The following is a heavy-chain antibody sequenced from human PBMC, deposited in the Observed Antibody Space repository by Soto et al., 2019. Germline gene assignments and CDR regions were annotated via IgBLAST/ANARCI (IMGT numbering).Heavy chain of an antibody. J-gene: IGHJ5*02. CDR3: ARDLIAAAGPNWFDP. V-gene: IGHV1-69*13. CDR1: GGTFSSYA. CDR2: IIPIFGTA. D-gene: IGHD6-13*01. Sequence: ASVKVSCKASGGTFSSYAISWVRQAPGQGLEWMGGIIPIFGTANYAQKFQGRVTITADESTCTAYMELSSLRSEDTAVYYCARDLIAAAGPNWFDPWGQGTLVTVSS.